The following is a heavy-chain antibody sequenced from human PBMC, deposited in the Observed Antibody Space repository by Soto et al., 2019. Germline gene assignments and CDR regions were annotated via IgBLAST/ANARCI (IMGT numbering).Heavy chain of an antibody. CDR2: ISAYNGNT. Sequence: GASVKVSCKASGYTFTSYGISWVRQAPGQGLEWMGWISAYNGNTNYAQKLQGRVTMTTDTSTSTAYMELRSLRSDDTAVYYCARDQTDTIFGVVPQYYYYYYGMDVWGQGTTVTVSS. CDR3: ARDQTDTIFGVVPQYYYYYYGMDV. J-gene: IGHJ6*02. CDR1: GYTFTSYG. D-gene: IGHD3-3*01. V-gene: IGHV1-18*01.